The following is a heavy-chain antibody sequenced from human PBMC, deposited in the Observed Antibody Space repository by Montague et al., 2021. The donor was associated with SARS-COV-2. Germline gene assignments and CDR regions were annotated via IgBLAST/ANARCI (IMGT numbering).Heavy chain of an antibody. D-gene: IGHD3-9*01. CDR3: AKDLHYDILTGYWDY. CDR2: ISGSGGST. Sequence: SLRLCCAASGFTFSSYAMSWVRQAPGKGLEWVSAISGSGGSTYYADSVKGRFTISRDNSKNTLYLQMNSLRAEDTAVYYCAKDLHYDILTGYWDYWGQGTLVTVSS. J-gene: IGHJ4*02. CDR1: GFTFSSYA. V-gene: IGHV3-23*01.